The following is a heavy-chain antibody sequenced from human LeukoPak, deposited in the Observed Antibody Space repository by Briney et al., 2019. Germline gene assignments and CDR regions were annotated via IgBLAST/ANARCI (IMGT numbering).Heavy chain of an antibody. J-gene: IGHJ4*02. Sequence: SETLSLTCTVSGGSISSYYWSWIRQPPGKGLEWIGYISYSGSTNYNPSLKSRVTISVDTSKNQFSLKLSSVTAADTAVYYCARDYGDFFDYWGQGTLVTVSS. D-gene: IGHD4-17*01. CDR1: GGSISSYY. CDR2: ISYSGST. CDR3: ARDYGDFFDY. V-gene: IGHV4-59*01.